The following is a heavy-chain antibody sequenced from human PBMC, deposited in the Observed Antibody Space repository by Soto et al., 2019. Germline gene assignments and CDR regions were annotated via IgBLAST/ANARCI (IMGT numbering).Heavy chain of an antibody. CDR1: GFTFSSSA. Sequence: SVKVSCKASGFTFSSSAVQWVRQARGQRLEWIGWIVLGNGNTNYAQKFQERVTITRDMSTSTAYMEVRSLTSDDTAVYYCATRIGNIGWYWLDTWGQGTLVTVSS. V-gene: IGHV1-58*01. J-gene: IGHJ5*02. D-gene: IGHD6-19*01. CDR3: ATRIGNIGWYWLDT. CDR2: IVLGNGNT.